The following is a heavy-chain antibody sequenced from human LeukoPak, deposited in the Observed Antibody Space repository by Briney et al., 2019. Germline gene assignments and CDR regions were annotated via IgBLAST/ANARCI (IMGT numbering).Heavy chain of an antibody. Sequence: SETLSLTCTVSGYSISSGYYWSWIRQPPGKGLEWIGEINHSGSTNYNPSLKSRVTISVDTSKNQFSLKLSSVTAADTAVYYCARRLLAYYYGSGSFPYDYWGQGTLVTVSS. J-gene: IGHJ4*02. D-gene: IGHD3-10*01. CDR2: INHSGST. CDR1: GYSISSGYY. CDR3: ARRLLAYYYGSGSFPYDY. V-gene: IGHV4-38-2*02.